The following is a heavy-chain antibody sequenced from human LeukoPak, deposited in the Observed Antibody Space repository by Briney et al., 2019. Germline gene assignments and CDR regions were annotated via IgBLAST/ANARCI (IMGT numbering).Heavy chain of an antibody. D-gene: IGHD3-10*01. CDR2: IYNGGII. CDR3: ARDSGTTGEVKFDP. CDR1: GDSISRYY. Sequence: SETLSLTCTVSGDSISRYYWSWIRQPAGKGLEWIGRIYNGGIITYNPSLKSRVTMSIDTSNNQFSLRLRFVTATDTAVYYCARDSGTTGEVKFDPWGQGTLVTVSS. V-gene: IGHV4-4*07. J-gene: IGHJ5*02.